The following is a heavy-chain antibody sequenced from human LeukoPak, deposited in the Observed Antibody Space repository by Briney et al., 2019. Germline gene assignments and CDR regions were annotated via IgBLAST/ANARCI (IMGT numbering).Heavy chain of an antibody. J-gene: IGHJ4*03. V-gene: IGHV3-23*01. D-gene: IGHD3-3*01. CDR2: ISGSGGST. Sequence: PGGSLIHSCAASGFTFSSYAMSWVRQAPGEGLEWVSAISGSGGSTYYADSVKGRFTISRDNSKNTLYLQMNSLRAEDTAVYYCAKPVLGIFGVVITLYYFGYWGKGTMVTVSS. CDR3: AKPVLGIFGVVITLYYFGY. CDR1: GFTFSSYA.